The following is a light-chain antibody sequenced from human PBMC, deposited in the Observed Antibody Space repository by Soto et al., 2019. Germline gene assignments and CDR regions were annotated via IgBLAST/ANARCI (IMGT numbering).Light chain of an antibody. V-gene: IGLV1-44*01. CDR2: SNS. J-gene: IGLJ2*01. CDR3: AAWDDSLNAVV. CDR1: SSNIETYT. Sequence: QSVLTQPPSASGTPGQRVTISCSGSSSNIETYTVDWYQQLPGTAPKLLIYSNSQRPSGVPDRFSGSKSGTSASLAISGLQSEDEADYYCAAWDDSLNAVVFGGGTKLTVL.